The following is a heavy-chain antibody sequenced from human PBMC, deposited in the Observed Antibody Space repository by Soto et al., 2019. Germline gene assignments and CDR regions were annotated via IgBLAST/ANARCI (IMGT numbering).Heavy chain of an antibody. CDR1: GGSFSGYY. V-gene: IGHV4-34*01. D-gene: IGHD2-2*01. CDR2: INHSGST. Sequence: QVQLQQWGAGLLKPSETLSLTCAVYGGSFSGYYWSWIHQPPGTGLEWIGEINHSGSTNYNPSLKSRVTISVDTSKNQFSLKLSSVTAADTAVYYCAREYQLLPIFDYWGQGTLVTVSS. J-gene: IGHJ4*02. CDR3: AREYQLLPIFDY.